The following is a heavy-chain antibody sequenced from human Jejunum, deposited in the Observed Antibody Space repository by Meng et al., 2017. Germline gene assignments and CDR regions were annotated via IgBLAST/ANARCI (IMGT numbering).Heavy chain of an antibody. CDR1: GGSVSSCNYY. J-gene: IGHJ4*02. Sequence: QVRLKESGPGRVRPSETLALTCTVSGGSVSSCNYYWSWIRQPPGKGLEWIGYIYYSGSTNYNPSLKSRVTISVDTSKNQFSLKLSSVTAADTAVYYCARGGFFEAAAANLIDSWGQGTLVTVSS. CDR2: IYYSGST. D-gene: IGHD6-13*01. CDR3: ARGGFFEAAAANLIDS. V-gene: IGHV4-61*01.